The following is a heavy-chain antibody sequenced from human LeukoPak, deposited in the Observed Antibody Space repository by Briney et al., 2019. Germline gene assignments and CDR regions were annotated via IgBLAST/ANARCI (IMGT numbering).Heavy chain of an antibody. V-gene: IGHV4-4*09. CDR1: GGSIGSYF. CDR2: PYTSVIT. J-gene: IGHJ5*02. D-gene: IGHD2-15*01. CDR3: ARGIAWFDP. Sequence: SETLSLTCTVSGGSIGSYFWSCIRQTPGKGLEWIGYPYTSVITNYNPSLKSRVTIPLPASKTQFSWKLNSATAADTAVYYCARGIAWFDPWGQGTLVTVSS.